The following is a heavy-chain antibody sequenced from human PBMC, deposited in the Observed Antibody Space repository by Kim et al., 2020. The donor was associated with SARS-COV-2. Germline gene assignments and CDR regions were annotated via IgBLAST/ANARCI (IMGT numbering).Heavy chain of an antibody. Sequence: SETLSLTCTVSGGSVSSGSYYWSWIRQPPGKGLEWIGYIYYSGSTNYNPSLKSRVTISVDTSKNQFSPKLSSVTAADTAVYYCARDQRTRAYYYYGMDVWGQGTTVTVSS. CDR1: GGSVSSGSYY. J-gene: IGHJ6*02. CDR2: IYYSGST. CDR3: ARDQRTRAYYYYGMDV. V-gene: IGHV4-61*01.